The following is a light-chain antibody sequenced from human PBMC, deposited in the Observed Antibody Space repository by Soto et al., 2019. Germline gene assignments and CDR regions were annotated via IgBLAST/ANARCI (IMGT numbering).Light chain of an antibody. J-gene: IGKJ1*01. Sequence: DIQMTQSPSSVSASVGDRVTITCRASQGISSWLAWYQQKPWKAPKLLIYAASTLQGGVPSRFSGNGSGTDFTLTISILQTEDFATYYCQQTHGFPWTFGHGTMVELK. CDR2: AAS. CDR1: QGISSW. CDR3: QQTHGFPWT. V-gene: IGKV1-12*01.